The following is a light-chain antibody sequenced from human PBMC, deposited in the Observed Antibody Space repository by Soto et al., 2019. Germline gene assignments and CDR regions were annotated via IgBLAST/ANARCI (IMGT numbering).Light chain of an antibody. CDR1: GSNVGGFNF. CDR2: DVS. V-gene: IGLV2-14*03. J-gene: IGLJ2*01. Sequence: QSALTQPASVSGSPGQSITISCTGSGSNVGGFNFISWFQHHPDKSPKLIIFDVSSRPSGVSDRFSGSKSGNTASLTISGLQAEDEADYYCISYTTSSTYLFGGGTKLTVL. CDR3: ISYTTSSTYL.